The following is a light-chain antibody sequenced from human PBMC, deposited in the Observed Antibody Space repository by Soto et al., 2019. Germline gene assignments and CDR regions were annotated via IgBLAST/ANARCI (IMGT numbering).Light chain of an antibody. Sequence: EIVLTQSPATLSLSPGERATLXWRASQSVSNNYLAWYQQKPGQAPRLLIYGASSRATGIPDRFSGSGSGTDFTLTISRLEPEDFAVYYCQQYGSSPITFGQGTRLEIK. CDR3: QQYGSSPIT. CDR1: QSVSNNY. V-gene: IGKV3-20*01. J-gene: IGKJ5*01. CDR2: GAS.